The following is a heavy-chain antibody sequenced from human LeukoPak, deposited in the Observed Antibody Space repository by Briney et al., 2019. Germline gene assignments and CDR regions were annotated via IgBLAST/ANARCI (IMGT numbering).Heavy chain of an antibody. J-gene: IGHJ4*02. V-gene: IGHV1-18*04. CDR2: INTYNGNT. CDR3: ARQAGGYSSGWYQFHFDY. D-gene: IGHD6-19*01. Sequence: GASVKVSCKASSYIFTTYGISWVRQAPGQGLEWMGWINTYNGNTNYAQKLQGRVTMTTDTSTSTAYMDLRSLRSDDTAVYYCARQAGGYSSGWYQFHFDYWGPGTLVTVSS. CDR1: SYIFTTYG.